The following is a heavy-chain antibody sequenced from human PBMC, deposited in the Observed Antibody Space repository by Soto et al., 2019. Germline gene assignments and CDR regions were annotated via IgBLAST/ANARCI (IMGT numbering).Heavy chain of an antibody. Sequence: QITLKESGPTLVKPTQTLTLTCTFSGFSLSTTGVGVGWIRQPPGKALEWRALIYWDDDKRYNPSLMSRLTSTKDTSKNPVVLTMTNMDPVDTATYYCVQSRCGGDCLQSYSSHSYYGLDVWGQGTTVTVSS. D-gene: IGHD2-21*02. CDR1: GFSLSTTGVG. CDR2: IYWDDDK. J-gene: IGHJ6*02. CDR3: VQSRCGGDCLQSYSSHSYYGLDV. V-gene: IGHV2-5*02.